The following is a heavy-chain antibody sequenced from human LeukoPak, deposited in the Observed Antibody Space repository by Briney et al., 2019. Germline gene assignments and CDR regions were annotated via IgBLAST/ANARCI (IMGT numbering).Heavy chain of an antibody. CDR1: GFAFSYNS. V-gene: IGHV3-21*01. D-gene: IGHD4-17*01. J-gene: IGHJ4*02. CDR2: ISSTSGYI. CDR3: ARTYGDYRGQIDF. Sequence: PGGSLRLSCAASGFAFSYNSMNWVRQAPGKGLEWVSSISSTSGYIHYADSVKGRFTISRDNAKNSLYLQMNSLRAADTAVYYCARTYGDYRGQIDFWGQGTLVTVSS.